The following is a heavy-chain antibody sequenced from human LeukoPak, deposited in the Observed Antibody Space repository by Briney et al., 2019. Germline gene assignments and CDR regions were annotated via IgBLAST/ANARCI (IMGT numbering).Heavy chain of an antibody. CDR3: ASRKKGMATAGFDY. J-gene: IGHJ4*02. D-gene: IGHD5-24*01. CDR1: GYIFTTYW. CDR2: IYPGDSDT. V-gene: IGHV5-51*01. Sequence: GASLKISCKGSGYIFTTYWIGWVRQMPGKGLEWMGIIYPGDSDTRYSPSFQGHVTISADSSSSTAYLQWSGLKTSDTAIYYCASRKKGMATAGFDYWGQGTLVTVSS.